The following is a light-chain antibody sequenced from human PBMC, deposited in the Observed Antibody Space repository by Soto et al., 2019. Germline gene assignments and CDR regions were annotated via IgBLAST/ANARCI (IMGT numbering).Light chain of an antibody. Sequence: QSVLTQPPSASGSPGQSVIISCTGTSNDVGGYNYVSWYQQHPGKAPKLMIYEVSKRPSGVPDRFSGSKSGNTASLTVSGLLADDEADYYCSSYAGSNIVLFGGGTKLTVL. CDR1: SNDVGGYNY. CDR3: SSYAGSNIVL. CDR2: EVS. J-gene: IGLJ2*01. V-gene: IGLV2-8*01.